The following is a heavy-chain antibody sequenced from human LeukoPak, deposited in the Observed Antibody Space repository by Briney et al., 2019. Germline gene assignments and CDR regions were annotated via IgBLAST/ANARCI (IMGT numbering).Heavy chain of an antibody. V-gene: IGHV3-30*18. D-gene: IGHD6-19*01. CDR1: GFTFSSYG. J-gene: IGHJ4*02. CDR2: ISYDGSNK. Sequence: GGSLRLSCAASGFTFSSYGMHWVRQAPGKGLEWVAVISYDGSNKYYADSVKGRFTISRDNSKNTLYLQMNSLRAEDTAVYYCAKSTSSGWYLFDYWGQGTLVTVSS. CDR3: AKSTSSGWYLFDY.